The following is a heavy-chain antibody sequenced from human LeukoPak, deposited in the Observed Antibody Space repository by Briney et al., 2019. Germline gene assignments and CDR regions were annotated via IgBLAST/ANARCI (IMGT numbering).Heavy chain of an antibody. J-gene: IGHJ4*02. D-gene: IGHD3-22*01. V-gene: IGHV3-53*01. Sequence: GGSLRLSCAASGFTVSSNYMSWVRQAPGKGLEWVSVIYGGGSTYYADSVKGRFTISRDNSKSTLYLQMNSLRAEDTAVYYCARNYDSSGYYDYWGQGTLVTVSS. CDR3: ARNYDSSGYYDY. CDR1: GFTVSSNY. CDR2: IYGGGST.